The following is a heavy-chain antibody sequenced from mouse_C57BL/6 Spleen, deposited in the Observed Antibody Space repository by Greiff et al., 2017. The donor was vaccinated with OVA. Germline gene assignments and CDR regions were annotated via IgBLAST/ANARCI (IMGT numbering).Heavy chain of an antibody. D-gene: IGHD1-1*01. CDR3: AREEDYYGSSSYWYFDV. CDR2: IYPGDGDT. J-gene: IGHJ1*03. V-gene: IGHV1-82*01. CDR1: GYAFSSSW. Sequence: VQLQQSGPELVKPGASVKISCKASGYAFSSSWMNWVKQRPGKGLEWIGRIYPGDGDTNYNGKFKGKATLTADKSSSTAYMQLSSLTSEDSAVYFCAREEDYYGSSSYWYFDVWGTGTTVTVSS.